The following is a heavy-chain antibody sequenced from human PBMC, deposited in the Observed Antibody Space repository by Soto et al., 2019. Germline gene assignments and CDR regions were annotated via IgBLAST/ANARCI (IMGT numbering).Heavy chain of an antibody. D-gene: IGHD6-6*01. CDR3: ASLIAARPRAYYYGMDV. Sequence: QVQLVQSGAEVKKPGSSVKVSCKASGGTFSSYAISWVRQAPGQGLEWMGGIIPIFGTANYAQKFQGRVTFTADESTSTAYMELSSLRSEDTAVYYCASLIAARPRAYYYGMDVWGQGTTVTVSS. CDR2: IIPIFGTA. J-gene: IGHJ6*02. CDR1: GGTFSSYA. V-gene: IGHV1-69*01.